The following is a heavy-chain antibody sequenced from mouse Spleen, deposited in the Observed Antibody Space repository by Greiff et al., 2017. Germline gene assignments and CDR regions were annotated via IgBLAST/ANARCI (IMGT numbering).Heavy chain of an antibody. J-gene: IGHJ2*01. CDR2: IYPGSGST. CDR1: GYTFTSYW. CDR3: ARGYYDGSPKDY. D-gene: IGHD1-1*01. V-gene: IGHV1-55*01. Sequence: QVQLKQPGAELVKPGASVKMSCKASGYTFTSYWITWVKQRPGQGLEWIGDIYPGSGSTNYNEKFKSKATLTVDTSSSTAYMQLSSLTSEDSAVYYCARGYYDGSPKDYWGQGTTLTVSS.